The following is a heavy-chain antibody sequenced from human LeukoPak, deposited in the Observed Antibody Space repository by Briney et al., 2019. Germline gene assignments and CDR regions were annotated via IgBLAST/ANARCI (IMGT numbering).Heavy chain of an antibody. Sequence: PSETLSLTCTVSGYSISSGYYWGWIRQPPGKGLEWIGSIYHSGSTYYNPSLKSRVTISVDTSKNQFSLKLSSVTAADTAVYYCARVPYGSGSYLDYWGQETLVTVSS. J-gene: IGHJ4*02. CDR2: IYHSGST. CDR3: ARVPYGSGSYLDY. D-gene: IGHD3-10*01. CDR1: GYSISSGYY. V-gene: IGHV4-38-2*02.